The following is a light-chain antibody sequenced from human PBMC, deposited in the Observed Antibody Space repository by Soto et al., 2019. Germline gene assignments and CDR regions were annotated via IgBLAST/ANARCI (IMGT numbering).Light chain of an antibody. Sequence: DIQMTQSPSTLSAPLGDRVTITFRASQSFGDSLAWYQQKPGKAPYLLISDVSSLERGVPSRFSGSGSGTEFTLTISSMQPDDFATFYCQQYNGCSRTLGQGTKVDI. J-gene: IGKJ1*01. CDR2: DVS. V-gene: IGKV1-5*01. CDR1: QSFGDS. CDR3: QQYNGCSRT.